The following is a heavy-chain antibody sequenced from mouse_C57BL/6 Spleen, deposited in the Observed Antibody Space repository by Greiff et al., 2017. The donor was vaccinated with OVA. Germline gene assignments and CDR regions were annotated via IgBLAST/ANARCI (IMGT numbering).Heavy chain of an antibody. CDR1: GFTFSDYG. CDR2: ISSGSSTI. D-gene: IGHD2-4*01. CDR3: ARFYDYDGGAMDY. V-gene: IGHV5-17*01. J-gene: IGHJ4*01. Sequence: EVQLVESGGGLVKPGGSLKLSCAASGFTFSDYGMHWVRQAPEKGLEWVAYISSGSSTIYYADTVKGRFTISRDNAKNTLFLQMTSLRSEDTAMYYCARFYDYDGGAMDYWGQGTSVTVSS.